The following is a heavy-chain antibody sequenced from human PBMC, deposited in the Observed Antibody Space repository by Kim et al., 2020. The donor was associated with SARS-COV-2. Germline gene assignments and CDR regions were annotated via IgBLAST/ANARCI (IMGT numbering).Heavy chain of an antibody. CDR3: TTDRLHLNLIDY. Sequence: DYAAPVKGRFTISRDDSKNTLYLQMNSLKTEDTAVYYCTTDRLHLNLIDYWGQGTLVTVSS. J-gene: IGHJ4*02. V-gene: IGHV3-15*01. D-gene: IGHD2-15*01.